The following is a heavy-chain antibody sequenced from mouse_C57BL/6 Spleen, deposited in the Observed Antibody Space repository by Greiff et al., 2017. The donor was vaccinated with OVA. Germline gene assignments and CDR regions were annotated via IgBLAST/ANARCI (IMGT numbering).Heavy chain of an antibody. CDR1: GFSLTSYG. D-gene: IGHD2-1*01. CDR3: ARQGGGLYYGNYDAMDY. Sequence: VQLQESGPGLVAPSQSLSITCTVSGFSLTSYGVHWVRQPPGKGLEWLVVIWSDGSTTYNSALKSRLSISKDNSKSQVFLKMNSLQTDDTAMYYCARQGGGLYYGNYDAMDYWGQGTSVTVSS. V-gene: IGHV2-6-1*01. J-gene: IGHJ4*01. CDR2: IWSDGST.